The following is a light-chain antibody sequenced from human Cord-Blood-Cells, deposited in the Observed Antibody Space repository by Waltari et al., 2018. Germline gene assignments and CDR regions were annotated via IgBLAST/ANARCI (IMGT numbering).Light chain of an antibody. V-gene: IGLV2-18*02. CDR3: SSYTSSSTV. CDR1: SSDVGSYNR. J-gene: IGLJ2*01. CDR2: EVS. Sequence: QSALTQPPSVSGSPGQSVTISCTGTSSDVGSYNRVSWYQQPPGTAPKLMIYEVSKRPSGVPELFSGSKSGNTASLTISALQAEDEAEYYCSSYTSSSTVFGGGTKLTVL.